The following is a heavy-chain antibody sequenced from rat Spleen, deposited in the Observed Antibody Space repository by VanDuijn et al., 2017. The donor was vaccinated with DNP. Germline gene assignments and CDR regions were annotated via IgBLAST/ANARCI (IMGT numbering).Heavy chain of an antibody. Sequence: EVQLVESGGGPVQPGRSLKLSCVASGFIFSNYWMTWIRQAPGKGLEWVATIIYDGSSTYYRDSVKGRFTISRDNAKSTLYLQVNSLRSEDTATYYCTRENNYPGNTTEYRGYVMDAWGQGASVTVSS. V-gene: IGHV5-31*01. D-gene: IGHD1-4*01. CDR1: GFIFSNYW. CDR3: TRENNYPGNTTEYRGYVMDA. CDR2: IIYDGSST. J-gene: IGHJ4*01.